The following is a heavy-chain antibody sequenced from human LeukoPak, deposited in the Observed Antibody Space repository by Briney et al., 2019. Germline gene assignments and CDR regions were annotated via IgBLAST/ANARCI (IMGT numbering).Heavy chain of an antibody. CDR3: TSDEITMIVVVISDDAFDI. V-gene: IGHV3-15*01. D-gene: IGHD3-22*01. Sequence: GESLSLAWPVSTLSFGNACISWVRQAPGKGLEWVGRIKSKTDGGTTDYAAPVKGRFTISRDDSKNTLYLQMNSLKTEDTAVYYCTSDEITMIVVVISDDAFDIWGQGTMVTVSS. J-gene: IGHJ3*02. CDR2: IKSKTDGGTT. CDR1: TLSFGNAC.